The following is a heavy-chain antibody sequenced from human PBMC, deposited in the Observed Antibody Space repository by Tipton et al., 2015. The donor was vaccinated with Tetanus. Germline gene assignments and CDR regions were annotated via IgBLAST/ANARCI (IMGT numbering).Heavy chain of an antibody. D-gene: IGHD3-3*02. J-gene: IGHJ4*02. V-gene: IGHV4-38-2*01. Sequence: LRLSCAVSGYSIGSDYYWGWVRQPPGRGLEWIGSIYRSGFTYYNPSLKSRVAISMDTSKNQFSLELTSVTAADTAVYYCARVGFTIRWRLDFWGQGTLATVSS. CDR3: ARVGFTIRWRLDF. CDR1: GYSIGSDYY. CDR2: IYRSGFT.